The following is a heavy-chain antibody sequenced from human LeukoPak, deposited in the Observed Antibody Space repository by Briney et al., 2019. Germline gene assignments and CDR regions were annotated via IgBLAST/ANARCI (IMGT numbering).Heavy chain of an antibody. V-gene: IGHV6-1*01. Sequence: SQTLSLTFAISGDSVSSNNAAWNWLRQSPSRGFEWLGRTYFRSKWYNDYAASVKSRITVNPDTSKNHFSLQLSSVTPEDTAVYYCARTYGGNCDYWGQGTLVTVSS. CDR2: TYFRSKWYN. D-gene: IGHD4-23*01. CDR3: ARTYGGNCDY. J-gene: IGHJ4*02. CDR1: GDSVSSNNAA.